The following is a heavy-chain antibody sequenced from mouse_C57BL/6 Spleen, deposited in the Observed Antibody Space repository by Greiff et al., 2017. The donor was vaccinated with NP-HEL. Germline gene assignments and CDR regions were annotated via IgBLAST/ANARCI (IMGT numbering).Heavy chain of an antibody. CDR1: GYTFTSYG. D-gene: IGHD3-2*02. J-gene: IGHJ2*01. CDR3: ASSQTAQAGY. Sequence: QVQLQQSGAELARPGASVKLSCKASGYTFTSYGISWVKQRTGQGLEWIGEIYPRSGNTYYNEKFKGKATLTADKSSSTAYMELRSLTSEDSAVYFCASSQTAQAGYWGQGTTLTVSS. CDR2: IYPRSGNT. V-gene: IGHV1-81*01.